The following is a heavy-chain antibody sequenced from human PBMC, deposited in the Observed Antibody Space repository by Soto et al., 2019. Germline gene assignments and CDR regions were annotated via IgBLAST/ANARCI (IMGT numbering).Heavy chain of an antibody. Sequence: TGGSLRLSCAASGFTFSSYGMHWVRQAPGKGLEWVAVIWYDGSNKYYADSVKGRFTISRDNSKNTLYLQMNSLRAEDTAVYYCARPREYSNYFDYWGQGTLVTVSS. CDR2: IWYDGSNK. D-gene: IGHD4-4*01. CDR1: GFTFSSYG. V-gene: IGHV3-33*01. J-gene: IGHJ4*02. CDR3: ARPREYSNYFDY.